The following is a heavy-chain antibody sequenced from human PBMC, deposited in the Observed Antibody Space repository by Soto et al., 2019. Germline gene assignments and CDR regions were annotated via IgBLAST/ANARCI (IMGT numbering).Heavy chain of an antibody. CDR1: GFTFSNHV. J-gene: IGHJ4*02. V-gene: IGHV3-48*01. CDR2: INRDSNT. Sequence: EEQLVESGGGLVQPGGSLRLSCAASGFTFSNHVMNWVRQAPGRGLEWVSSINRDSNTFYADSVKGRFTISRDNAKDSLYLQINSLRADDTAVYYCANGDYYVGQGTLVTVSS. CDR3: ANGDYY. D-gene: IGHD4-17*01.